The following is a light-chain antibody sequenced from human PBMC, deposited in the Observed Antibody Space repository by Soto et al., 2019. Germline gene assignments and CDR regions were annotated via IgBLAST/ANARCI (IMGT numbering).Light chain of an antibody. CDR1: QDIRNS. V-gene: IGKV1-5*03. Sequence: DIQMTQSPSVLSASVGDKVTITCRASQDIRNSLAWYQQRPGKATELFISQASDSQGGVTSRFSCSGSGTEFTLSITSLQPEDFATYFCHQYYSYSTVGQGT. J-gene: IGKJ2*01. CDR2: QAS. CDR3: HQYYSYST.